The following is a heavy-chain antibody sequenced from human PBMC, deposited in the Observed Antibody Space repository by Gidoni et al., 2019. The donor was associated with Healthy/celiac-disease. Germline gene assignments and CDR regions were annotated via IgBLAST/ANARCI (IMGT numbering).Heavy chain of an antibody. J-gene: IGHJ6*02. CDR1: GGSFSGYY. Sequence: QVQLQQWGAGLLKPSETLSLTCALYGGSFSGYYWSWIRQPPGKGLEWIGEINHSGSTNYNPSLKSRVTISVDTSKNQFSLKLSSVTAADTAVYYCARAQVYYYYGMDVWGQGTTVTVSS. CDR2: INHSGST. CDR3: ARAQVYYYYGMDV. V-gene: IGHV4-34*01.